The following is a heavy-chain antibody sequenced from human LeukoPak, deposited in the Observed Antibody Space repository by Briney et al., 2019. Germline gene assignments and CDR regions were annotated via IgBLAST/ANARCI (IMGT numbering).Heavy chain of an antibody. CDR3: TRLTEGGYVVRAFDI. CDR2: IFTKADNYAT. J-gene: IGHJ3*02. Sequence: GGSLILSCAASGFTFSGSAMHWVRQAPGKGLEWVGRIFTKADNYATAYAASLKGRFTISRDDSKNTAYLQINSLKTEDTAVYYCTRLTEGGYVVRAFDIWGQGTMVIVSS. CDR1: GFTFSGSA. V-gene: IGHV3-73*01. D-gene: IGHD5-12*01.